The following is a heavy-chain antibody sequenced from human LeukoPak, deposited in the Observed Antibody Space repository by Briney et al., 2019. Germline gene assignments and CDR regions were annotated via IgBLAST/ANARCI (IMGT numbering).Heavy chain of an antibody. CDR1: GASISGSGYY. Sequence: SETLSLTCTVSGASISGSGYYWGWIRQPPGKGLEWIGSIYSSGSTYYNASLQSRVTISIETSKNQISLRLNSVTAADTAMYYCAKSGGYGLTDYWGQGTLVTVSS. J-gene: IGHJ4*02. V-gene: IGHV4-39*01. CDR2: IYSSGST. D-gene: IGHD1-26*01. CDR3: AKSGGYGLTDY.